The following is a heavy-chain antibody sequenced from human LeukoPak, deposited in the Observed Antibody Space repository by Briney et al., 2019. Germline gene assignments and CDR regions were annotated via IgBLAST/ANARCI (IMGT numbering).Heavy chain of an antibody. CDR1: GFTFSSYA. D-gene: IGHD4/OR15-4a*01. CDR2: ISGSGGST. J-gene: IGHJ4*02. Sequence: GGSLRLSCVASGFTFSSYAMSWVRQAPGKGLEWVSAISGSGGSTYYGDSVKGRFTISRVNSKNTLYLQMNSLRAEDTAVYYCAKFRTIFDYWGQGTLVTVSS. CDR3: AKFRTIFDY. V-gene: IGHV3-23*01.